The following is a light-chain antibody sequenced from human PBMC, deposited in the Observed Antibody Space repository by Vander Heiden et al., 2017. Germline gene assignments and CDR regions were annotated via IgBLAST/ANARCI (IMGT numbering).Light chain of an antibody. V-gene: IGLV7-43*01. J-gene: IGLJ3*02. Sequence: QPVVTQEPSLTVSPGGTVTLTCALSTGTAISDYYSNWYQHKPGQAPRTLIYSTSNTLSWTPARFSGSLLGGKATLTLAGVQPEDEAEYYCLLMYGDAGVFGGGTNLIVL. CDR2: STS. CDR3: LLMYGDAGV. CDR1: TGTAISDYY.